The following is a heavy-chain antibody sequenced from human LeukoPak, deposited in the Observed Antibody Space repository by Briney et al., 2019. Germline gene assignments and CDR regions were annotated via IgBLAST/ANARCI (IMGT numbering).Heavy chain of an antibody. J-gene: IGHJ3*02. D-gene: IGHD1-14*01. V-gene: IGHV1-46*01. CDR3: ARLTGTGDAFDI. Sequence: GASVKVSFKASGYTFTSYYMHWVRQAPGQGLEGMGIINPSGGSTSYAQKFQGRVTITRDMSTSTVYMELSSLRSEDTAVYYCARLTGTGDAFDIWGQGTMVTVSS. CDR1: GYTFTSYY. CDR2: INPSGGST.